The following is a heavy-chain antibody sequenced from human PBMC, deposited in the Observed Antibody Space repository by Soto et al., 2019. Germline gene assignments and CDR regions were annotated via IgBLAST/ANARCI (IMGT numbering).Heavy chain of an antibody. CDR2: ISYDGSNK. D-gene: IGHD3-22*01. Sequence: GGSLRLSCAASGFTFSSYAMHWVRQAPGKGLEWVAVISYDGSNKYYADSVKGRFTISRDNSKNTLYLQMNSLRAEDTAVYYCARGGYYDSSGYLVYWGQGTLVTVSS. J-gene: IGHJ4*02. CDR3: ARGGYYDSSGYLVY. V-gene: IGHV3-30-3*01. CDR1: GFTFSSYA.